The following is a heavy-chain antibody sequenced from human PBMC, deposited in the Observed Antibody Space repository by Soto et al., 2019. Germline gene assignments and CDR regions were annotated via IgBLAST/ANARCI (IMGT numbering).Heavy chain of an antibody. CDR1: NDSISPYY. CDR2: IYYSGST. CDR3: ARDFPPFHSGGHYFDL. Sequence: QVQLQESGPGLVKPSETLSLTCTVSNDSISPYYWSWIRQPPGKGLEWIDFIYYSGSTTYNPSHKCRDNISVGTSKNQYSLELTSVTAADTAIYFFARDFPPFHSGGHYFDLWGQGTRVTVSS. D-gene: IGHD3-10*01. V-gene: IGHV4-59*12. J-gene: IGHJ4*02.